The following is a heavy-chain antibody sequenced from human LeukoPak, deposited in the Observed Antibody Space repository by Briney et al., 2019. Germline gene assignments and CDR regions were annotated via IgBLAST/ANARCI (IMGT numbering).Heavy chain of an antibody. CDR1: GGSISSSSYY. J-gene: IGHJ4*02. V-gene: IGHV4-39*01. CDR2: IYYSGST. D-gene: IGHD3-3*01. Sequence: SETLSLTCTVSGGSISSSSYYWAWIREPPGKGLEWIVSIYYSGSTYYNPSLKSRVTISVDTSKNQFSLKLSSVTAADTAVYYCATTPHYDFWSGYGGIYGYFDYWGQGTLVTVSS. CDR3: ATTPHYDFWSGYGGIYGYFDY.